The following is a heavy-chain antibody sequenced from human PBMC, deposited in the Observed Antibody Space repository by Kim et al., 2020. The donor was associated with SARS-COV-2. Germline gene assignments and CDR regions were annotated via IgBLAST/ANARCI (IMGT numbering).Heavy chain of an antibody. CDR3: ARVDSSIWYGGWFDP. V-gene: IGHV4-59*13. D-gene: IGHD6-13*01. CDR1: GGSISSYY. Sequence: SETLSLTCTVSGGSISSYYWSWIRQPPGKGLEWIGYIYYSGSTNYNPSLKSRVTISVDTSKNQFSLKLSSVTAADTAVYYCARVDSSIWYGGWFDPWGQGTLVTVSS. J-gene: IGHJ5*02. CDR2: IYYSGST.